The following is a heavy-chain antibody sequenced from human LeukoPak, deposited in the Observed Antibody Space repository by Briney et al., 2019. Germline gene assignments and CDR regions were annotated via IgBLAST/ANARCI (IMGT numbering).Heavy chain of an antibody. CDR2: IYYSGCT. V-gene: IGHV4-59*08. CDR1: GGSISSYY. CDR3: ARLAWGRLDY. D-gene: IGHD7-27*01. J-gene: IGHJ4*02. Sequence: SETLSLTCNVSGGSISSYYWSWIRQPPGKGLEWIGYIYYSGCTNYNPSLKSRVTISVDTSKNQFSLKLSSVTAADTAVYYCARLAWGRLDYWGQGTLVTVSS.